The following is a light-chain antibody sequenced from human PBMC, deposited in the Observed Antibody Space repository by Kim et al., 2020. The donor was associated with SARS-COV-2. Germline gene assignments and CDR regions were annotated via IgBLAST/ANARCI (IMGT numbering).Light chain of an antibody. V-gene: IGKV3-15*01. Sequence: EIVMTQSPATLSVSPGERATVSCRASQSVNNDLAWYQQKPGQAPRLLIYGASSRATGIPARFSGSGSGTEFTLPISSLQSEDSAVYYCQLHNSRPLTFGQGTRLEIK. J-gene: IGKJ5*01. CDR3: QLHNSRPLT. CDR1: QSVNND. CDR2: GAS.